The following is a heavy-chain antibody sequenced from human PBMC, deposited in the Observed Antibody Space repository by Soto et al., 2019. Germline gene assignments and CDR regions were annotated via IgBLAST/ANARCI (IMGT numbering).Heavy chain of an antibody. CDR1: GFTFRNYG. CDR2: IGIGSSTK. V-gene: IGHV3-48*01. D-gene: IGHD3-9*01. Sequence: PGGSLRLSCAASGFTFRNYGMNWVRQAPGKGLEWVSYIGIGSSTKYYADSVKGRFTISRDNAKNSLYLQMNSLRAEDTAVYYCAREDETSDHAGTFRLWGQGTLVTVSS. CDR3: AREDETSDHAGTFRL. J-gene: IGHJ1*01.